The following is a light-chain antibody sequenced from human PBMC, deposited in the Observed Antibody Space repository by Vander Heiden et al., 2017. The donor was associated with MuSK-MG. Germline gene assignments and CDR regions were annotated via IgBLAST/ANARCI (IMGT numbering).Light chain of an antibody. J-gene: IGKJ1*01. CDR3: HHYGSTET. CDR1: QSVTSSY. CDR2: GAS. Sequence: EIVLTQSPGTLSLSPGERATLSCRASQSVTSSYLPWYQQKPGRAPRLLIFGASSRAIGIPERFSGSGSGTDFTLIINRLEPEDFAVYFCHHYGSTETFGQGTKVEIK. V-gene: IGKV3-20*01.